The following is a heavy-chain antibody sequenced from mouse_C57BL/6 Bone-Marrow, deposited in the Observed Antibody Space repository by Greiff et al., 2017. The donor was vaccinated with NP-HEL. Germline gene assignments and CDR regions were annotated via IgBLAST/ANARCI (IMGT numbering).Heavy chain of an antibody. CDR1: GYTFTSYG. V-gene: IGHV1-81*01. Sequence: VQLQQSGAELARPGASVKLSCTASGYTFTSYGISWVKQRTGQGLEWIGEIYPRSGNTYYNEKFKGKATLTADKSSSTAYMELRSLTSEDSAVYFCASGTAGAAWLAYWGQGTLVTVSA. J-gene: IGHJ3*01. CDR2: IYPRSGNT. CDR3: ASGTAGAAWLAY. D-gene: IGHD3-3*01.